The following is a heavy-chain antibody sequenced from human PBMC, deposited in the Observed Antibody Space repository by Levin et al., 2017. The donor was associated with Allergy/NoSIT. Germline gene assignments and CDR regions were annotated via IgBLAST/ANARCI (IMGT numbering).Heavy chain of an antibody. V-gene: IGHV1-69*13. CDR1: GGTFSSYA. CDR3: ARGDKYSPGWFDP. Sequence: SVKVSCKASGGTFSSYAISWVRQAPGQGLEWMGGIIPIFGTANYAQKFQGRVTITADESTSTAYMELSSLRSEDTAVYYCARGDKYSPGWFDPWGQGTLVTVSS. J-gene: IGHJ5*02. D-gene: IGHD2-21*01. CDR2: IIPIFGTA.